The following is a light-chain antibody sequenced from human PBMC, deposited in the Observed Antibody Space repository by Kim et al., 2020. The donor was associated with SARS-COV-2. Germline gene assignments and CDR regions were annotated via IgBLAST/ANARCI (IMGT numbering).Light chain of an antibody. CDR2: EVS. CDR3: SSYAGSNAYYV. Sequence: SDTMSCNGASSDVRGLNYVSWYQQDPGNSPKLMIYEVSQRPSGVPDRFSGSKSGHTASLTVSGLQAEDEADYYCSSYAGSNAYYVFGTGTKVTVL. V-gene: IGLV2-8*01. J-gene: IGLJ1*01. CDR1: SSDVRGLNY.